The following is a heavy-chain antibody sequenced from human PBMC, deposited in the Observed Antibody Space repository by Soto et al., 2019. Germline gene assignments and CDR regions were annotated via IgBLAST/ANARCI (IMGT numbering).Heavy chain of an antibody. Sequence: QVQLVQSGAEVKKPGASVKVSCKASGYTFTSYYMHWVRQAPGQGLEWMGIINPSGGSTSYAQKFQRRVTMTMDTSTSTVYMKLSSLRSEDTAVYYCARGLEGSSSAGAYYFDYWGQGTLVTVSS. CDR3: ARGLEGSSSAGAYYFDY. V-gene: IGHV1-46*03. D-gene: IGHD6-6*01. CDR2: INPSGGST. CDR1: GYTFTSYY. J-gene: IGHJ4*02.